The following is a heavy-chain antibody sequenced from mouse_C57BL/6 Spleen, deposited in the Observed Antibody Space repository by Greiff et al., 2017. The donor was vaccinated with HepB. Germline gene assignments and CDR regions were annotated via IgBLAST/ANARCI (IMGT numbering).Heavy chain of an antibody. J-gene: IGHJ4*01. D-gene: IGHD1-1*01. CDR1: GYAFTNYL. CDR2: INPGSGGT. CDR3: ARGATVVAPYAMDY. Sequence: QVQLQQSGAELVRPGPSVKVSCKASGYAFTNYLIEWVKQRPGQGLEWIGVINPGSGGTNYNEKFKGKATLTADKSSSTAYMQLSSLTSEDSAVYFCARGATVVAPYAMDYWGQGTSVTVSS. V-gene: IGHV1-54*01.